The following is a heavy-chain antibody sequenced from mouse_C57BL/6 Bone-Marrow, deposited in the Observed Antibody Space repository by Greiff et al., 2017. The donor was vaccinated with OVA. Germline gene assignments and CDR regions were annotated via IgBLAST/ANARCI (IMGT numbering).Heavy chain of an antibody. CDR3: TRRVGSSDLSAY. CDR2: IDPETGGT. D-gene: IGHD1-1*01. CDR1: GYTFTDYE. Sequence: QVQLQQSGAELVRPGASVTLSCKASGYTFTDYEMHWVKQTPVHGLAWIGAIDPETGGTAYKQKFKGQAILTADKSSSTAYMELRSLTSEDSAVYYCTRRVGSSDLSAYWGEGSLVSVSA. J-gene: IGHJ3*01. V-gene: IGHV1-15*01.